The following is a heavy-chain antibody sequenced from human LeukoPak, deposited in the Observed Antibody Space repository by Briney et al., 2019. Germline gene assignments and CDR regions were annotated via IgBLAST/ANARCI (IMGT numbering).Heavy chain of an antibody. D-gene: IGHD6-13*01. J-gene: IGHJ5*02. CDR1: GGTFSSYA. V-gene: IGHV1-69*05. CDR3: VRGESSSNWFDP. CDR2: IIPIFGTA. Sequence: RASVKVSCKASGGTFSSYAISWVRQAPGQGLEWMGGIIPIFGTANYAQKFQGRVTMTRNTSISTAYMELSSLRSEDTAVYYCVRGESSSNWFDPWGQGTLVTVSS.